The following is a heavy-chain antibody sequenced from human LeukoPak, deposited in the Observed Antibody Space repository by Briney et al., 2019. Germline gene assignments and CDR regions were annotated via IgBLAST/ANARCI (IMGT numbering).Heavy chain of an antibody. V-gene: IGHV7-4-1*02. J-gene: IGHJ4*02. CDR3: ARNNADGEGRFGY. CDR1: GYTFTSYG. CDR2: INTNTGNP. D-gene: IGHD3-10*01. Sequence: ASVKVSCKASGYTFTSYGISWVRQAPGQGLEWLGWINTNTGNPTYAQGFTGRFVFSLDTSVSTAYLQISSLKAEDTAVYYCARNNADGEGRFGYWGQGTLVTVSS.